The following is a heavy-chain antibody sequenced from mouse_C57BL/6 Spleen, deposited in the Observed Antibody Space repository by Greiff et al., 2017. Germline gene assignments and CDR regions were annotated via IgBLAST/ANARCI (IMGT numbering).Heavy chain of an antibody. CDR3: ARYDYDVPIDYAMDY. J-gene: IGHJ4*01. V-gene: IGHV1-78*01. D-gene: IGHD2-4*01. CDR1: GYTFTDHT. CDR2: IYPRDGST. Sequence: QVQLQQSDAELVKPGASVKISCKVSGYTFTDHTIHWMKQRPEQGLEWIGYIYPRDGSTKYNEKFKGKATLTADKSSSTAYMQLNSLTSEESAVYFCARYDYDVPIDYAMDYWGQGTSVTVSS.